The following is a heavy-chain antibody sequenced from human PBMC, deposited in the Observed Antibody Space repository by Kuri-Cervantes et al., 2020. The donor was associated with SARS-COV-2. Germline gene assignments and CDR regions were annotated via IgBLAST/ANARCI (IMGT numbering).Heavy chain of an antibody. J-gene: IGHJ4*02. V-gene: IGHV3-64*04. CDR3: AKVEMASTGGFDY. CDR2: ISSNGGST. D-gene: IGHD5-24*01. Sequence: GESLKISCSASGFTFSSYAMHWVRQAPGKGLEYVSAISSNGGSTYYADSVKGRFTISRDNSKNTLYLQMNSLRAEDTAVYYCAKVEMASTGGFDYWGQGTLVTVSS. CDR1: GFTFSSYA.